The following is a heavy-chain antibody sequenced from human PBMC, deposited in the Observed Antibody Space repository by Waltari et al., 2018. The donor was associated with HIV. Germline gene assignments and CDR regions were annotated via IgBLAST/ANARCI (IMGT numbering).Heavy chain of an antibody. J-gene: IGHJ4*02. V-gene: IGHV4-4*07. D-gene: IGHD3-16*01. Sequence: QVQLQESGPGLVKPSETLSLTCSVSGVSMTSYYWIWIRQPAEKGLEWIGRIFISGSTNFNPSLRSRVTMSVDRSKNQFSLNLRSVTAADTAMYYCARESGWAFDYWGQGTLVTVSS. CDR3: ARESGWAFDY. CDR2: IFISGST. CDR1: GVSMTSYY.